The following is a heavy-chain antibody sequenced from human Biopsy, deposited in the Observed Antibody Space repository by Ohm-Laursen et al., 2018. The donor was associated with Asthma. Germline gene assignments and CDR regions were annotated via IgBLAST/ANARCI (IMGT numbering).Heavy chain of an antibody. Sequence: SLRLSCAASGFSFSRYGMHWVRPAPAKGLEWVAVISFDGSNKYYGDSVKGRFTNARDNSKNTVYLQMNSLRAEDTAVYYCVSFEVVTAILPMDVGGQGTTVTVSS. V-gene: IGHV3-30*03. J-gene: IGHJ6*02. D-gene: IGHD2-21*02. CDR1: GFSFSRYG. CDR2: ISFDGSNK. CDR3: VSFEVVTAILPMDV.